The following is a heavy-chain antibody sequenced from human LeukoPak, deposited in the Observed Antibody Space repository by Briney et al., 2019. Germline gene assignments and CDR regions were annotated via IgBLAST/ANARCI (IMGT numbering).Heavy chain of an antibody. D-gene: IGHD5-18*01. J-gene: IGHJ4*02. CDR2: ISAYNGDT. V-gene: IGHV1-18*01. CDR3: ARSYSYGSYYFDY. CDR1: GYTFTIFG. Sequence: ASVTVSFTASGYTFTIFGISWVRQAPGQGLEWMGWISAYNGDTNYAQKLQGRVTITTDTSTGTAYMELRSLRSDDTAVYYCARSYSYGSYYFDYWGQGTLVTVSS.